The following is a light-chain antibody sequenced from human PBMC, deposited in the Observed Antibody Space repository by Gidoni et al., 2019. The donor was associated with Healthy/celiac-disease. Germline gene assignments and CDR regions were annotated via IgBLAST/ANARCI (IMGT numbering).Light chain of an antibody. J-gene: IGKJ4*01. CDR2: DAS. CDR1: QSVSSY. CDR3: QQRSNWPSLT. Sequence: DILLTQSLATLALSPRERATLSCRASQSVSSYLAWYQQKPGQAPRLLIYDASNRATGIPARFSGSGSGTDFTLTISSLEPEDFAVYYCQQRSNWPSLTFGGGTKVEIK. V-gene: IGKV3-11*01.